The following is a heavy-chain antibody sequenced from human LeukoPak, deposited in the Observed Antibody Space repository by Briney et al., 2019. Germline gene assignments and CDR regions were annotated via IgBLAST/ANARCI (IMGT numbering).Heavy chain of an antibody. CDR1: GGSISSGDYY. CDR3: AREWANYYDSSVPGAFDI. Sequence: SETLSLTCTVSGGSISSGDYYWRWIRQPPGKGLEWIGYIYYSGSTYYNPSRKSRVTISVDTSKNQFSLKLSSVTAADTAVYYCAREWANYYDSSVPGAFDIWGQGTMVTVSS. D-gene: IGHD3-22*01. CDR2: IYYSGST. J-gene: IGHJ3*02. V-gene: IGHV4-30-4*01.